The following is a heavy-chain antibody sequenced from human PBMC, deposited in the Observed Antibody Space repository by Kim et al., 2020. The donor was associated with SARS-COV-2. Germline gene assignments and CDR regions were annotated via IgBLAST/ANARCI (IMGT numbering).Heavy chain of an antibody. CDR1: GYTFTSYA. J-gene: IGHJ5*02. D-gene: IGHD6-13*01. CDR3: ARDAASSSWQMDLDP. Sequence: ASVKVSCKASGYTFTSYAMHWVRQAPGQRLEWMGWINAGNGNTKYSQKFQGRVTITRDTSASTAYMELSSLRSEDTAVYYCARDAASSSWQMDLDPWGQGTLVTVSS. V-gene: IGHV1-3*01. CDR2: INAGNGNT.